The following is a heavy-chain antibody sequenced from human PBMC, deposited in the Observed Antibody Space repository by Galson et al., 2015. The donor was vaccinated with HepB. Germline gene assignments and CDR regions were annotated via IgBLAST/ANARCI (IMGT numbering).Heavy chain of an antibody. CDR3: ARGPSIYCGGDCFHFDY. V-gene: IGHV1-69*02. CDR2: IIPILGIA. D-gene: IGHD2-21*02. Sequence: SVKVSCKASGVTFSSYTISWVRQAPGQGLEWMGRIIPILGIAYYAQKFQGRVTITADKSTSTAYMELSSLRSEDTAVYYCARGPSIYCGGDCFHFDYRGQGTLVTVSS. J-gene: IGHJ4*02. CDR1: GVTFSSYT.